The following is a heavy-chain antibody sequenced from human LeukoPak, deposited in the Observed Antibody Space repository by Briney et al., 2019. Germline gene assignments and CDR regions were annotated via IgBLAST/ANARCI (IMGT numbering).Heavy chain of an antibody. D-gene: IGHD5-12*01. V-gene: IGHV3-33*01. J-gene: IGHJ4*02. CDR1: GFTFSSYG. CDR2: IWYDGSNK. CDR3: ARDVGYTGPDY. Sequence: QPGGSLRLSCAASGFTFSSYGMHWVRQAPGKGLEWVAVIWYDGSNKYYADSVKGRFTISRDNSKNTLYLQMNSLRAEDMAVYHCARDVGYTGPDYWGQGTLVTVSS.